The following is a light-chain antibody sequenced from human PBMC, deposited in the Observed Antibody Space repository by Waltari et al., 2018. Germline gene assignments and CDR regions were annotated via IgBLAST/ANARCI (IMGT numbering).Light chain of an antibody. CDR3: QQYYSTLYT. V-gene: IGKV4-1*01. CDR1: PSFLYSSNNKNY. Sequence: DIVMTQSPDSLAVSLGERATINCKSSPSFLYSSNNKNYLAWYQQKPGQSPKLLIYWASTRESGVSDRFSGSGSGTDFTLTISSLQAEDVAVYYCQQYYSTLYTFGQGTKLEIK. CDR2: WAS. J-gene: IGKJ2*01.